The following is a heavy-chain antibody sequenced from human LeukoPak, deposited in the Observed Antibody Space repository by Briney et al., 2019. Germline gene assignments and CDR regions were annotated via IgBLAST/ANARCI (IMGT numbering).Heavy chain of an antibody. V-gene: IGHV3-33*01. CDR2: IWYDGGNK. J-gene: IGHJ4*02. CDR3: ARDSPQLDFDY. D-gene: IGHD6-13*01. CDR1: GFTFSSYG. Sequence: GRSLRLSCAASGFTFSSYGMHWVRQAPGKGLEWVAVIWYDGGNKYYADSVKGRFTISRDNSKNTLYLQMNSLRAEDTAVYYCARDSPQLDFDYWGQGTLVTVSS.